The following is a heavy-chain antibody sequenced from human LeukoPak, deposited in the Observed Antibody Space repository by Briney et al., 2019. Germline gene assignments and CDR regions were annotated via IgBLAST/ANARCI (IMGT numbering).Heavy chain of an antibody. CDR2: MNPNSGGT. CDR3: ARAQGYYYYYMDV. Sequence: ASVKVSCKASGYTFTSYAINWVRQAPGQGLEWMAWMNPNSGGTNYAQKFQGRVTMTRDTSIGTAYMELSRLRSDDTAVYYCARAQGYYYYYMDVWGKGTTVTISS. V-gene: IGHV1-2*02. CDR1: GYTFTSYA. J-gene: IGHJ6*03.